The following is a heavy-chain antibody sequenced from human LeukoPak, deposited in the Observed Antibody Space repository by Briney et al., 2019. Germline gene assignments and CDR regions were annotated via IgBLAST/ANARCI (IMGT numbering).Heavy chain of an antibody. CDR3: ARFDVYDSSGYLSAFDI. D-gene: IGHD3-22*01. CDR1: GGSISSYY. Sequence: PSETLSLTCTVSGGSISSYYWSWIWQPPGKGLEWIGYIYYSGSTNYNPSLKSRVTISVDTSKNQFSLKLSSVTAADTAVYYCARFDVYDSSGYLSAFDIWGQGAMVTVSS. J-gene: IGHJ3*02. V-gene: IGHV4-59*01. CDR2: IYYSGST.